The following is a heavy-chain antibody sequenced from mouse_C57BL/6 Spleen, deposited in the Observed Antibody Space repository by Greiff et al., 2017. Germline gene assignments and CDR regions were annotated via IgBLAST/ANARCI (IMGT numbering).Heavy chain of an antibody. Sequence: EVQVVESGGDLVKPGGSLKLSCAASGFTFSSYGMSWVRQTPDKRLEWVATISSGGSYTYYPDSVKGRFTISRDNAKNTLYLQMSSLKSEDTAMYYCARQGDSNYFFYAMDDWGQGTSVTVSS. D-gene: IGHD2-5*01. CDR2: ISSGGSYT. V-gene: IGHV5-6*01. CDR3: ARQGDSNYFFYAMDD. CDR1: GFTFSSYG. J-gene: IGHJ4*01.